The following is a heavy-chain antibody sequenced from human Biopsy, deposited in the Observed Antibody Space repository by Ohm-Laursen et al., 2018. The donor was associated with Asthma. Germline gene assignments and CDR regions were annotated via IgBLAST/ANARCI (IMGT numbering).Heavy chain of an antibody. D-gene: IGHD3-3*02. Sequence: SLRLSCAAFGFTFNSYWMSWVRQAPGKGLEWVANIKHDGTEKNHVDSLKGRFTISRDNAKNSLYLQMDSLRADDTAVYYCARTFHFWSPYHAEHYQLWGQGTLVTVPS. CDR2: IKHDGTEK. CDR1: GFTFNSYW. V-gene: IGHV3-7*01. CDR3: ARTFHFWSPYHAEHYQL. J-gene: IGHJ1*01.